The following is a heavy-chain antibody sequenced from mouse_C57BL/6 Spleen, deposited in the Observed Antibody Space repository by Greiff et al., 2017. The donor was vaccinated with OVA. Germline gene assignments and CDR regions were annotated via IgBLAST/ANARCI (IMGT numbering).Heavy chain of an antibody. CDR2: INPSSGYT. V-gene: IGHV1-7*01. Sequence: QVQLQQSGAELAKPGASVKLSCKASGYTFTSYWMHWVKQRPGQGLEWIGYINPSSGYTKYNQKFKDKATLTVDKSSSTAYMQLSSLTSEDSAVYYCARERAYVYFDYWGQGTTLTVSS. CDR3: ARERAYVYFDY. D-gene: IGHD3-3*01. CDR1: GYTFTSYW. J-gene: IGHJ2*01.